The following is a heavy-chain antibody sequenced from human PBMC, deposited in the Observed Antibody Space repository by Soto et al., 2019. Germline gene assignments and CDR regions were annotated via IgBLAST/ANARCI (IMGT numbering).Heavy chain of an antibody. CDR2: IYYSGST. D-gene: IGHD3-9*01. CDR1: GGSISSSSYY. V-gene: IGHV4-39*01. J-gene: IGHJ6*03. CDR3: AMHPNVQNFDWLLPYYYYYYMDV. Sequence: PSETLSLTCTVSGGSISSSSYYWGWIRQPPGKGLEWIGSIYYSGSTYYNPSLKSRVTISVDTSKNQFSLKLSSVTAADTAVYYCAMHPNVQNFDWLLPYYYYYYMDVWGKGTTVTVSS.